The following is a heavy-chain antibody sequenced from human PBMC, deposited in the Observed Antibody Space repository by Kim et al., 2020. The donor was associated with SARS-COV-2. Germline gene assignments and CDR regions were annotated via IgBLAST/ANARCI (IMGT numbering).Heavy chain of an antibody. Sequence: YADSVKGRFTISRDNSKNTLYLQMNSLRAEDTAVYYCAILFRGPNWNVSGWGQGTLVTVSS. D-gene: IGHD1-1*01. V-gene: IGHV3-23*01. CDR3: AILFRGPNWNVSG. J-gene: IGHJ4*02.